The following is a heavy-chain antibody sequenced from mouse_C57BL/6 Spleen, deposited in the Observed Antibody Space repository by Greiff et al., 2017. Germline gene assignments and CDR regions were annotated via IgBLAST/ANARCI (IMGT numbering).Heavy chain of an antibody. V-gene: IGHV1-55*01. CDR3: ARNYDGYYVSYAMDY. J-gene: IGHJ4*01. CDR1: GYTFTSYW. Sequence: VKLQQPGAELVKPGASVKMSCKASGYTFTSYWITWVKQRPGQGLEWIGDIYPGSGSTNYNEKFKSKATLTVDTSSSTAYMQLSSLTSEDSAVYYCARNYDGYYVSYAMDYWGQGTSVTVSS. CDR2: IYPGSGST. D-gene: IGHD2-3*01.